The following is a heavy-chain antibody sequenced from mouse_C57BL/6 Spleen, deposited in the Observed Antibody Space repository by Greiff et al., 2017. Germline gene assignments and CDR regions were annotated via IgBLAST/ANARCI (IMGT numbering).Heavy chain of an antibody. D-gene: IGHD1-1*01. J-gene: IGHJ1*03. CDR2: INRNNGGT. V-gene: IGHV1-26*01. CDR1: GYTFTDYY. CDR3: ARACYYGSSYGYWYFDV. Sequence: EVQLQQSGPELVKPGASVKISCKASGYTFTDYYMNWVKQSHGKSLEWIGDINRNNGGTSYKQKFKGKATVTVDKSSSTAYMEIRSLTSEDSAVYYCARACYYGSSYGYWYFDVWGTGTTVTVSS.